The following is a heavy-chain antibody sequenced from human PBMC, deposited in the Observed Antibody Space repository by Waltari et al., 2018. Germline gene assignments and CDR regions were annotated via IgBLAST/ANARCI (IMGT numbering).Heavy chain of an antibody. CDR2: VYISGHT. Sequence: QVQLQESGPGLVKPSETLALTVSVSGGSISNYYWTWFRQSAGKGLEWIGRVYISGHTSYNPSLESRVTMSLDTSSNEFSLKLRFVTAADTGVYFCARSGDFGDYDAWGQGTLVTVS. J-gene: IGHJ5*02. CDR3: ARSGDFGDYDA. CDR1: GGSISNYY. D-gene: IGHD2-21*02. V-gene: IGHV4-4*07.